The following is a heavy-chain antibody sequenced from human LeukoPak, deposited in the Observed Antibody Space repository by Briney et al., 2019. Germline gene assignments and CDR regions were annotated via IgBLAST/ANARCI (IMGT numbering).Heavy chain of an antibody. V-gene: IGHV3-48*03. CDR1: GFTFSSYE. D-gene: IGHD6-19*01. CDR3: AKGGVEWLVRSYYFDY. Sequence: PGGSLRLSCAASGFTFSSYEMNWVRQAPGKGLEWVSYISSSGSTIYYADSVKGRFTISRDNAKNSLYLQMNSLRAEDTAVYYCAKGGVEWLVRSYYFDYWGQGTLVTVSS. J-gene: IGHJ4*02. CDR2: ISSSGSTI.